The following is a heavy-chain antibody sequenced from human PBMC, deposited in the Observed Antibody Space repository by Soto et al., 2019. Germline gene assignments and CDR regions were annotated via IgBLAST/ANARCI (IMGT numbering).Heavy chain of an antibody. CDR2: TGRSLYPI. J-gene: IGHJ6*02. CDR3: ARDSRSFWNGYYRRYDYYGMDV. Sequence: VQLVESGGGLVEPGGSLRLSCAASGFSFSDYYVNWIRQAPGKGLEWISYTGRSLYPIYYADSVKGRFSISRDSAKNSVFLQMNSLRVEDTAVYYCARDSRSFWNGYYRRYDYYGMDVWGRGTTVIVSS. CDR1: GFSFSDYY. V-gene: IGHV3-11*01. D-gene: IGHD3-3*01.